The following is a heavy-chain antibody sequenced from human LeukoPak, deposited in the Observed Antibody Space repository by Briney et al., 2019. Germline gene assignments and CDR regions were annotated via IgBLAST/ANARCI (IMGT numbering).Heavy chain of an antibody. CDR3: ARGYCSGGSCYVFDY. D-gene: IGHD2-15*01. CDR2: FDPEDGET. Sequence: GASVKVSCKVSGYTLTELSMHWVRQAPGKGLEWMGGFDPEDGETIYAQKFQGRVTMTEDTSTDTAYMELSRLRSDDTAVYYCARGYCSGGSCYVFDYWGQGTLVTVSS. V-gene: IGHV1-24*01. CDR1: GYTLTELS. J-gene: IGHJ4*02.